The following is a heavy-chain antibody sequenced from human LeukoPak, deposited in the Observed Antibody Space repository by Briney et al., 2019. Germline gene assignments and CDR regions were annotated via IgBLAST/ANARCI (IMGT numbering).Heavy chain of an antibody. CDR3: ARLPRRRSVSGGEYYYYYYMDV. D-gene: IGHD1-14*01. V-gene: IGHV4-4*09. CDR2: IYTSGST. J-gene: IGHJ6*03. Sequence: PSETLSLTCTVSGGSISSYYWSWIRQPPGKGLEWIGYIYTSGSTNYNPSLKSRVTISVDTSKNQFSLKLSSVTAADTAVYYCARLPRRRSVSGGEYYYYYYMDVWGKGTTVTVSS. CDR1: GGSISSYY.